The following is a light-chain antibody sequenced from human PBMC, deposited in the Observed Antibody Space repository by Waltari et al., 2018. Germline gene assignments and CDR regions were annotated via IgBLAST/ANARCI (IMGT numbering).Light chain of an antibody. CDR1: QSVSSNY. Sequence: EIVLTQSPGTLSLSPGDRATLSCRASQSVSSNYLAWYQQKPGQAPRLLIYGASSRATGIPDRFSGSGSGTDFTLTISRLEPEDFAVHYCQQYGSSQFTFGPGTKVDIK. J-gene: IGKJ3*01. V-gene: IGKV3-20*01. CDR3: QQYGSSQFT. CDR2: GAS.